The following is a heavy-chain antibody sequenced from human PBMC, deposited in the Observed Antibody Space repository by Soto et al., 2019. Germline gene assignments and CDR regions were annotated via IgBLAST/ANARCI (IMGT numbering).Heavy chain of an antibody. Sequence: GGSLRLSCAASGFTFSGSAMHWVRQASGKGLEWVGRIRSKANSYATAYAASVKGRFTISRDDSKNTAYLQMNSLKTEDTAVYYCTRWDSGATLDYWGQGTLVTVSS. D-gene: IGHD3-10*01. CDR3: TRWDSGATLDY. V-gene: IGHV3-73*01. CDR1: GFTFSGSA. J-gene: IGHJ4*02. CDR2: IRSKANSYAT.